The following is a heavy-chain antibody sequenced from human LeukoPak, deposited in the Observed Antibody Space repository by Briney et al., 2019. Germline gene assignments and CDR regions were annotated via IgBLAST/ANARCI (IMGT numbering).Heavy chain of an antibody. D-gene: IGHD2-15*01. V-gene: IGHV1-69*13. CDR1: GGTFSSYA. J-gene: IGHJ4*02. CDR3: ATRYCSGGSCYFLSLDY. Sequence: GASVNVTCKASGGTFSSYAISWVRQAPGQGLEWMGGIIPIFGTANYAQKFQGRVTITADESTSTAYMELSSLRSEDTAVYYCATRYCSGGSCYFLSLDYWGQGTLVTVSS. CDR2: IIPIFGTA.